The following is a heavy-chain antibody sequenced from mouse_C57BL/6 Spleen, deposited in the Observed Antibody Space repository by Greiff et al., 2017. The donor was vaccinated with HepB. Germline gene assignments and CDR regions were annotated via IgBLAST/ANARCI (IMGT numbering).Heavy chain of an antibody. V-gene: IGHV5-4*01. CDR1: GFTFSSYA. CDR3: ARDDYDRAY. J-gene: IGHJ3*01. D-gene: IGHD2-4*01. Sequence: EVKVVESGGGLVKPGGSLKLSCAASGFTFSSYAMSWVRQTPEKRLEWVATISDGGSYTYYPDNVKGRFTISRDNAKNNLYLQMSHLKSEDTAMYYGARDDYDRAYWGQGTLVTVSA. CDR2: ISDGGSYT.